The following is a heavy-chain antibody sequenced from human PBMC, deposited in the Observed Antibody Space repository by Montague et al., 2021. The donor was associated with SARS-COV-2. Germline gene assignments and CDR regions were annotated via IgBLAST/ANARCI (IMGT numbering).Heavy chain of an antibody. V-gene: IGHV4-59*08. CDR1: GGSISSYY. CDR3: ARREWLRGGFDY. Sequence: SETLSLTCTVSGGSISSYYWSWIRQPPGKGLEWIGYIYYSGSTNYNPSLKSRVTISVDTSKNQFSLKLSSVTAADPAVYYCARREWLRGGFDYWGQGTLVTVSS. CDR2: IYYSGST. D-gene: IGHD5-12*01. J-gene: IGHJ4*02.